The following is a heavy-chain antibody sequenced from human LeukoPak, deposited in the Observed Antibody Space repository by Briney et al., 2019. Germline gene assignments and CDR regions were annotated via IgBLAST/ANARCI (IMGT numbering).Heavy chain of an antibody. D-gene: IGHD5-18*01. CDR3: ASPPLYSYGYSGPGY. Sequence: GGSLRLSCAASGFTFSSYAMSWVRQAPGKGLEWVSAISGSAGSTYYADSVKGRFTISRDNSKNTLYLQMNSLRGEDTAVYYCASPPLYSYGYSGPGYWGQGTLVTVSS. CDR1: GFTFSSYA. CDR2: ISGSAGST. J-gene: IGHJ4*02. V-gene: IGHV3-23*01.